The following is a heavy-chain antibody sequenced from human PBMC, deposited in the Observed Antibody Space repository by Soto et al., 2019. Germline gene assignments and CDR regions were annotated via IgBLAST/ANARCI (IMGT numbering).Heavy chain of an antibody. D-gene: IGHD2-2*01. CDR2: INHSGST. CDR1: GGSFSGYY. Sequence: SSETLSLTCAVYGGSFSGYYWSWIRQPPWKGLEWIGEINHSGSTNYNPSLKSRVTISVDTSKNQFSLKLSSVTAADTAVYYCARIGPRNLVPAAMRVYYYYMDVWGKGTTVTVSS. V-gene: IGHV4-34*01. J-gene: IGHJ6*03. CDR3: ARIGPRNLVPAAMRVYYYYMDV.